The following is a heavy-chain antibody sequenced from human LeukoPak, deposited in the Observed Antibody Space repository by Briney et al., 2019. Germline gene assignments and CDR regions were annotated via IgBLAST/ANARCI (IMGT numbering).Heavy chain of an antibody. CDR3: APDSSGPFPNRFDP. V-gene: IGHV3-23*01. D-gene: IGHD3-22*01. CDR1: GFTFSSYA. CDR2: ISGNTGNT. J-gene: IGHJ5*02. Sequence: PGGSLRLSCAASGFTFSSYAVGWVRQAPGKGLEWVSSISGNTGNTYYADSVKGRFTISRDNSKNTLYLQMDSLRAEDTAVYYCAPDSSGPFPNRFDPWGQGTLVTVSS.